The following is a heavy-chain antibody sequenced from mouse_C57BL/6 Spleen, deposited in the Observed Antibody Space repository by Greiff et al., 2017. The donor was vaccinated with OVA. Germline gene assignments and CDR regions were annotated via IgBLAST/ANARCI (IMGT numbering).Heavy chain of an antibody. CDR2: IHPSDSDT. CDR1: GYTFTSYW. V-gene: IGHV1-74*01. J-gene: IGHJ1*03. CDR3: AISGYGGYWYFDG. D-gene: IGHD2-2*01. Sequence: QVQLQQPGAELVKPGASVKVSCKASGYTFTSYWMHWVKQRPGQGLEWIGRIHPSDSDTNYNQKFKGKATLTVAKSSSTAYMQLISLTSEDSAVYYCAISGYGGYWYFDGWGTGTTVTVSS.